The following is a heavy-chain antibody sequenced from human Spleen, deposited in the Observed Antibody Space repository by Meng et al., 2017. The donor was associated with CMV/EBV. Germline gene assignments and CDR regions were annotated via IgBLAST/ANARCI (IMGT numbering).Heavy chain of an antibody. J-gene: IGHJ5*02. CDR2: ISGSGGYT. CDR1: GFTFSSYA. CDR3: VRQNYDSWSGYGSFDP. Sequence: GESLKISCAASGFTFSSYAMSWVRQAPGKGLEWVSAISGSGGYTGYAESVRDRFTISRDNAKNSLYLQMNSLRAEDTAVYYCVRQNYDSWSGYGSFDPWGQGTLVTVSS. D-gene: IGHD3-3*01. V-gene: IGHV3-23*01.